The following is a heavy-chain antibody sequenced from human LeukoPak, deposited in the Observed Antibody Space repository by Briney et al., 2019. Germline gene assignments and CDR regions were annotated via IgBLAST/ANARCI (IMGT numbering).Heavy chain of an antibody. V-gene: IGHV3-11*01. CDR2: IKSSDTST. J-gene: IGHJ6*02. D-gene: IGHD1-26*01. CDR3: AKHMRATNTYSFFGLDV. CDR1: GFSFSDSY. Sequence: GGSLRLSCAASGFSFSDSYMSWIRQAPGQGLEWLSYIKSSDTSTFYADSVKGRFTISRDNAKNSLYLQLSSLRPEDTALYYCAKHMRATNTYSFFGLDVWGQGTTVTVSS.